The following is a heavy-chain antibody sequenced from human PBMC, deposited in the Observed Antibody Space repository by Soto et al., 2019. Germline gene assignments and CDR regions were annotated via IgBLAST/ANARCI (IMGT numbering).Heavy chain of an antibody. V-gene: IGHV3-64*01. J-gene: IGHJ4*02. CDR3: ARDGSTAARGYSFHDY. D-gene: IGHD6-6*01. CDR2: ISSNGGST. CDR1: GFTFSSYA. Sequence: PGGSLRLSCAASGFTFSSYAMHWVRQAPGKGLEYVSAISSNGGSTYYANSVKGRFTISRDNSKNTLYLQMGSLRAEDMAVYYCARDGSTAARGYSFHDYWGQGTLVTVSS.